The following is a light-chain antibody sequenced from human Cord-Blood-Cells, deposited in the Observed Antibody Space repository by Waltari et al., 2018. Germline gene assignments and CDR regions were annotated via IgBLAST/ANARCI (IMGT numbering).Light chain of an antibody. Sequence: SYVLTQPPSVSVAPGQTARITCGGNNIGSKSVYWYQQKPGQAPVLVVYDDSDRPSGIPRRFAGSNSVNTATLTVSRVEAGDEADYYCQVWDSSSDHYVFGTGTKVTVL. CDR1: NIGSKS. V-gene: IGLV3-21*02. CDR3: QVWDSSSDHYV. J-gene: IGLJ1*01. CDR2: DDS.